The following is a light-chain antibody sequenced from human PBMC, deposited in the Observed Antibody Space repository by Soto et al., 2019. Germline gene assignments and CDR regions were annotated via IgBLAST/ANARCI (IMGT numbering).Light chain of an antibody. Sequence: EIVLTQSPGTLSLSPGERATLSCRASQSVSSSYLAWYQQKPGQAPRLLIYGASSRATGIPDRFSGSWSGTDITLTISRLEPEDFAVYYCQQYGSSPLTFGGGTKVDIK. CDR1: QSVSSSY. CDR3: QQYGSSPLT. V-gene: IGKV3-20*01. J-gene: IGKJ4*01. CDR2: GAS.